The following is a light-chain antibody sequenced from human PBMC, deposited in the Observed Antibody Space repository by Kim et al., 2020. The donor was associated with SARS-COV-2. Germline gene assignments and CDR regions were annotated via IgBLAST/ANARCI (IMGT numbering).Light chain of an antibody. V-gene: IGLV10-54*01. CDR3: AAWDTSLRYWV. J-gene: IGLJ3*02. CDR2: RNT. Sequence: QPPTLTSPAHRGPFGTPAPPWLQHHQAHPPHLLSYRNTGPPSGISDRFSASRSGNTASLTITVLQPEDEADYYCAAWDTSLRYWVFGGGTQLTVL. CDR1: RGPFGTPA.